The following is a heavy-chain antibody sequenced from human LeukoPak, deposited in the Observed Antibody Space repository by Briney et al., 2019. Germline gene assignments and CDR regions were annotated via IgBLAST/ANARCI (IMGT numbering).Heavy chain of an antibody. CDR2: INPNSGGT. V-gene: IGHV1-2*02. D-gene: IGHD3-3*01. Sequence: ASVKVSCKASGYTFTGYYMHWVRQAPGQGLEWMGWINPNSGGTNYAQKFQGRVTMTRDTSISTAYMELSRLRSDDTAVYYCAKSRQRITIFGVVFDYWGQGTLVTVSS. CDR1: GYTFTGYY. CDR3: AKSRQRITIFGVVFDY. J-gene: IGHJ4*02.